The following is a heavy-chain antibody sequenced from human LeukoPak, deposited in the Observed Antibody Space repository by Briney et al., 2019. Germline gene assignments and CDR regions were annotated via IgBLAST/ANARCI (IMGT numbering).Heavy chain of an antibody. CDR1: GFTFSDYY. CDR3: ARSRGVTTSYNFDY. Sequence: PGGSLRLSCAASGFTFSDYYMNWIRQAPGKGLEWVAYISGSSTNTKHEDSVKGRLTISRDNAKNSLYLQMTSLRAEDTAVYYCARSRGVTTSYNFDYWGQGTLVTVSS. CDR2: ISGSSTNT. J-gene: IGHJ4*02. V-gene: IGHV3-11*03. D-gene: IGHD4-17*01.